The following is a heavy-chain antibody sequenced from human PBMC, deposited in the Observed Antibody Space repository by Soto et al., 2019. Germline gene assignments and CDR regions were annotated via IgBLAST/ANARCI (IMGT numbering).Heavy chain of an antibody. CDR2: IYYSGST. CDR1: GGSISSSSYY. J-gene: IGHJ4*02. D-gene: IGHD6-19*01. V-gene: IGHV4-39*01. Sequence: QLQLQESGPGLVKPSETLSLTCTVSGGSISSSSYYWGWIRQPPGKGLEWIGSIYYSGSTYYNPSLKSRVTISVDTSKNQFSLKLSSVTAADTAVYYCARQEQWLVPDDYWGQGTLVTVSS. CDR3: ARQEQWLVPDDY.